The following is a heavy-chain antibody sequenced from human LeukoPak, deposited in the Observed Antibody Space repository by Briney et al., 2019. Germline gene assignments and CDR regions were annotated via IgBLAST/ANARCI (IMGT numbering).Heavy chain of an antibody. CDR3: AREVVAGLRGDFDY. CDR1: GDSVSSNSVT. D-gene: IGHD6-19*01. CDR2: TYYRSKWYN. Sequence: SQTLSLTCAISGDSVSSNSVTWNWIRQSPSRGLEWLGRTYYRSKWYNDYAVSVKSRITINPDTSKNQFSLQLNSVTPEDTAVYYCAREVVAGLRGDFDYWGQGTLVTVSS. J-gene: IGHJ4*02. V-gene: IGHV6-1*01.